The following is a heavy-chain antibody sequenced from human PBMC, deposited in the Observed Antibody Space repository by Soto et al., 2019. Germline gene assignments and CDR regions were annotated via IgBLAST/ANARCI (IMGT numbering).Heavy chain of an antibody. CDR2: ISYDGSNK. CDR3: AKDRTLIADQGRYYFDY. J-gene: IGHJ4*02. V-gene: IGHV3-30*18. Sequence: GGSLRLSCAASGFTFSSYGMHWVRQAPGKGLEWVAVISYDGSNKYYADSVKGRFTISRDNSKNTLYLQMNSLRAEDTAVYYCAKDRTLIADQGRYYFDYWGQGTLVTVSS. CDR1: GFTFSSYG. D-gene: IGHD6-13*01.